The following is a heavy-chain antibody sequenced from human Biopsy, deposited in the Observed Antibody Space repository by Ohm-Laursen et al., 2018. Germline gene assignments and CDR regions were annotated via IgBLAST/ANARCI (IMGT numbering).Heavy chain of an antibody. V-gene: IGHV3-11*01. D-gene: IGHD6-19*01. CDR2: ISGSGVTK. Sequence: SLRLSCTASGFTFGDYYMSWIRQAPGKGLEWLSYISGSGVTKMYADSVKGRFTVSRDNAKNSLYLEMNNLTVEDTAVYYCARDDAVTVIRGLYYWGQGALVTVSS. CDR1: GFTFGDYY. J-gene: IGHJ4*02. CDR3: ARDDAVTVIRGLYY.